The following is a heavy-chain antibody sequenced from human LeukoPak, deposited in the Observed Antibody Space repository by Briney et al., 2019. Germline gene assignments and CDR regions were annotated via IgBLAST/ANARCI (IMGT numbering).Heavy chain of an antibody. D-gene: IGHD3-9*01. J-gene: IGHJ4*02. Sequence: GGSLRLSCAASGFTFDGYGMYWVRQAPGKGLEWVSGITWNSDDMAYADSVKGRFTISRDNAKNCLYLQMNSLRVGDTALYYCTKVTDWRTGFDYWGQGTLVTVSS. CDR2: ITWNSDDM. CDR3: TKVTDWRTGFDY. CDR1: GFTFDGYG. V-gene: IGHV3-9*01.